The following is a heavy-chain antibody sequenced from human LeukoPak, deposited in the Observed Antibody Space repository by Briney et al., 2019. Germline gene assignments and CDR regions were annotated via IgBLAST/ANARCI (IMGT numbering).Heavy chain of an antibody. Sequence: GGSLRLSCAASEFTFSSYWMSWVRQAPGKGLEWVANIKQDGGQIYYLESVKGRFTVSRDNAKNSLYLQMNSLRAEDTAVYYCARLGARQMLENWGQGTLVTVSS. CDR1: EFTFSSYW. J-gene: IGHJ4*02. CDR2: IKQDGGQI. D-gene: IGHD3-16*01. CDR3: ARLGARQMLEN. V-gene: IGHV3-7*01.